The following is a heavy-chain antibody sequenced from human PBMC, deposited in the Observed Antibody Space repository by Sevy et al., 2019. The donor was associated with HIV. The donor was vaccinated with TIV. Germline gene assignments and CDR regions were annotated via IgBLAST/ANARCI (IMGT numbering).Heavy chain of an antibody. CDR1: GFTFSNYG. V-gene: IGHV3-33*01. Sequence: GGSLRLSCAASGFTFSNYGMHWVRRAPGKGLEWVAVIWNDGSNKYYADSVKGRFTISRDNSKNTLYLQMNSLRVEDTAVYFCARGGDFNDRSAKRDFDYWGQGTLVTVS. D-gene: IGHD3-22*01. CDR2: IWNDGSNK. J-gene: IGHJ4*02. CDR3: ARGGDFNDRSAKRDFDY.